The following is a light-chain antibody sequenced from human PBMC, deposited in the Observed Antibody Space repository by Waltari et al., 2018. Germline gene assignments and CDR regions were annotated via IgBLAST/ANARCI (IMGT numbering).Light chain of an antibody. Sequence: QSALTQPASVSGSPGQSITISCTGTSSDVGGYNYGSWYQQHPGKAPKLMIYDVSKRPSGVSNRFSGSKSGNTASLTISGLQAEDEADYYCSSYTSSSTLNWVFGGGTKLTVL. CDR3: SSYTSSSTLNWV. V-gene: IGLV2-14*01. CDR2: DVS. CDR1: SSDVGGYNY. J-gene: IGLJ3*02.